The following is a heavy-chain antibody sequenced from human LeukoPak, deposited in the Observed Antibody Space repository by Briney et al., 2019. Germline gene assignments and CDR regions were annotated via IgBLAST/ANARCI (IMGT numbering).Heavy chain of an antibody. CDR3: ARVSPAALFDLEYFQH. CDR2: ISSSSSTI. D-gene: IGHD2-2*01. CDR1: GFTFSSYS. J-gene: IGHJ1*01. V-gene: IGHV3-48*01. Sequence: GGSLRLSCAASGFTFSSYSMNWVRQAPGKGLEWVSYISSSSSTIYYADSVKGRFTISRDNAKNSLYLQMNSLRAEDTAVYYCARVSPAALFDLEYFQHWGQGTLVTVSS.